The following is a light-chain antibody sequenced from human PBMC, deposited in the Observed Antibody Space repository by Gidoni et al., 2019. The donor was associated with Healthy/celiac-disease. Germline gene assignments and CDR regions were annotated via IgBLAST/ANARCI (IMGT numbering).Light chain of an antibody. J-gene: IGKJ1*01. V-gene: IGKV1-39*01. CDR3: QQSYSTPWT. CDR1: QSISSY. CDR2: AAS. Sequence: DIKMTQSPSSLSASVGDRVTITCRASQSISSYLNWYQQKPGNAPKLLIYAASSLQRGVPSRFSGSGSGTDFTLTISSLQPEDFATCYCQQSYSTPWTFGQGTKVEIK.